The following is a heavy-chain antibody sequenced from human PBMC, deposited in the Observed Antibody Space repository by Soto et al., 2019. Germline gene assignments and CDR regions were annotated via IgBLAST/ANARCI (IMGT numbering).Heavy chain of an antibody. Sequence: QVQLQESGPGLVKPSGTLSLTCAVSSGSISSRNWWSWVRQSPGKGLEWIGGVYHTGSINYSPSFTSQLTISVDKSKDQYSLKRTSVTAADTAVYYCARDGGYEGSYFDLWGRGTLVTVSS. CDR2: VYHTGSI. J-gene: IGHJ2*01. V-gene: IGHV4-4*02. CDR3: ARDGGYEGSYFDL. D-gene: IGHD3-3*01. CDR1: SGSISSRNW.